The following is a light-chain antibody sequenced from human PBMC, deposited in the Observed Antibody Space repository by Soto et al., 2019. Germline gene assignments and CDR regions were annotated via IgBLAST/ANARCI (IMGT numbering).Light chain of an antibody. CDR3: HQYNFYSRT. CDR1: QSISTW. J-gene: IGKJ1*01. V-gene: IGKV1-5*03. CDR2: KAS. Sequence: DIQMTQSPSTLSASVGDTVTITCRASQSISTWLAWYQQKPGKVPKLLIYKASSLQSGVPSRFSGIGSGTEFTLPISSLQPDDFATYYGHQYNFYSRTFGQGTKVEIK.